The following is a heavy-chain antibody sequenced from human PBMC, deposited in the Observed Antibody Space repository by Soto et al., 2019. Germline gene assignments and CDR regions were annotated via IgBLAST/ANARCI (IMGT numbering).Heavy chain of an antibody. J-gene: IGHJ4*02. CDR2: INWNSGFI. D-gene: IGHD5-12*01. CDR1: GFTFNDYA. Sequence: EVQLVESGGGLVQPGRSLRLSCAAAGFTFNDYAMHWVRQAPGKGLEWVSGINWNSGFIVYADSGKGRFTISRDNAKNGPNPKKNRQRPEDTALDVGAKEKGYGEVPAVAGFDEWGLGTLVTVSS. V-gene: IGHV3-9*01. CDR3: AKEKGYGEVPAVAGFDE.